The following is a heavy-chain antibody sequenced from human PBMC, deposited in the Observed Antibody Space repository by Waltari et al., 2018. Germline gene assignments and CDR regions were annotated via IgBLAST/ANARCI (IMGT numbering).Heavy chain of an antibody. Sequence: QVQLVESGGGVVQPGRSLRLSCAASGFTFSSYGMHWVRQAPGKGLEWVAVIWYDGSNKYYADSVKGRFTISRDNSKNTLYLQMNSLRAEDTAMYYCAKARYISSSSSSPGVDYWGQGTLVTVSS. CDR3: AKARYISSSSSSPGVDY. V-gene: IGHV3-30*18. CDR1: GFTFSSYG. J-gene: IGHJ4*02. CDR2: IWYDGSNK. D-gene: IGHD6-6*01.